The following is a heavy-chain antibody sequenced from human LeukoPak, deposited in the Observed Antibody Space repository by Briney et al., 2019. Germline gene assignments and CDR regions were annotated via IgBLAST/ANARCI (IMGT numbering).Heavy chain of an antibody. V-gene: IGHV1-8*03. CDR3: ARVAGSIDY. CDR1: GYSFTTYD. J-gene: IGHJ4*02. CDR2: MNLKSGYT. Sequence: ASVKFSCKASGYSFTTYDINWVRQATGQGLEWMGWMNLKSGYTGYAQKFQGRVTITRDTSTSTVYMELSSLRSEDTAVYYCARVAGSIDYWGQGTLVTVSS. D-gene: IGHD1-26*01.